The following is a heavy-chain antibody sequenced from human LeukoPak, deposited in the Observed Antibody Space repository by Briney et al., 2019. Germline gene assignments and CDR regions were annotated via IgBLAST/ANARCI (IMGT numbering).Heavy chain of an antibody. Sequence: GGSLRLSCAASGFTFSSYGMHWVRQAPGKGLEWVAFIRYDGNNKYYADSVKGRFTISRDNSKNTVFLQMNSLRAEDTAVYYCARAKGIAAAGFFDYWGQGTLVTVSS. CDR3: ARAKGIAAAGFFDY. V-gene: IGHV3-30*02. CDR1: GFTFSSYG. J-gene: IGHJ4*02. D-gene: IGHD6-13*01. CDR2: IRYDGNNK.